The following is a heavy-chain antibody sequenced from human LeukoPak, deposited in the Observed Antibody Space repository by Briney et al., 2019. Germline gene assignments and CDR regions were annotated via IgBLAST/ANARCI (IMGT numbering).Heavy chain of an antibody. V-gene: IGHV3-21*01. J-gene: IGHJ5*02. CDR1: GFTFSSYS. CDR2: ISSSSSYI. Sequence: GGSLRLSCAASGFTFSSYSMNWVRQAPGKGLEWVSSISSSSSYIYYADSVKGRFTISRDNAKNSLYLQMNSLRAEDTDVYYCARDQVGGYYDSSGDNWFDPGGQGTLVTVSS. CDR3: ARDQVGGYYDSSGDNWFDP. D-gene: IGHD3-22*01.